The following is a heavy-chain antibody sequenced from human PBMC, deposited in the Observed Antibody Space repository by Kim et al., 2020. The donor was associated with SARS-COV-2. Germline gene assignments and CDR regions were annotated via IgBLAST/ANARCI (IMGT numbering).Heavy chain of an antibody. CDR2: INPNSGGT. J-gene: IGHJ6*02. CDR3: AREGSSSSYYYGMDV. Sequence: ASVKVSCKASGYTFTGYYMHWVRQAPGQGLEWMGRINPNSGGTNYAQKFQGRVTMTRDTSISTAYMELSRLRSDDTAVYYCAREGSSSSYYYGMDVWGQGTTVTVSS. V-gene: IGHV1-2*06. D-gene: IGHD6-6*01. CDR1: GYTFTGYY.